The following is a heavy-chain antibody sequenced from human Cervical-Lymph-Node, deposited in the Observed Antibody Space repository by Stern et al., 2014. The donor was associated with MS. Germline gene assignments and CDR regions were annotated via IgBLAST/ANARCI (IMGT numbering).Heavy chain of an antibody. V-gene: IGHV7-4-1*02. J-gene: IGHJ4*02. CDR2: INTNTGNS. Sequence: VQLVESGSELKKPGASVKVSCKTSGYTFTHYPINWVRQAPGQGLEWMGWINTNTGNSTYAQGFTGRFVFSLDTSVSTAYLQISSLKAEDTAVYFCARDFVDTPMVTRSDYFDLWGQGTLVTVS. CDR3: ARDFVDTPMVTRSDYFDL. CDR1: GYTFTHYP. D-gene: IGHD5-18*01.